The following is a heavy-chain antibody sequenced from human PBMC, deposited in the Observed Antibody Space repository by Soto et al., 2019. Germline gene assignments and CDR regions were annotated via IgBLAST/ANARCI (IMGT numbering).Heavy chain of an antibody. J-gene: IGHJ4*02. D-gene: IGHD1-26*01. CDR3: AKGLWSYPL. V-gene: IGHV3-23*01. CDR2: ISGSGGST. CDR1: GFAFSSYA. Sequence: EVHLLESGGGLVQPWGSLRLSCGAAGFAFSSYAMSWVRHVPGKGRDWVSAISGSGGSTYYVDPVKGRFTISRDNTKKTLYLQMNSLRAEDTAVYYSAKGLWSYPLWGQGTLVTVSS.